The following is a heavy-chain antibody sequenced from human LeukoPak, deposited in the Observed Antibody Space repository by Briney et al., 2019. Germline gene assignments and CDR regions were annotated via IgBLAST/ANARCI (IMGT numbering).Heavy chain of an antibody. CDR2: ISAYNGNT. Sequence: ASVKVSCKASGYTFTSYGISWVRQAPGQGLEWMGWISAYNGNTNYAQKLQGRVTMTPDTSTSTAYMELRSLRSDDTAVYYCAREGHYDSRGSPFDYWGQGTLVTVSS. J-gene: IGHJ4*02. CDR3: AREGHYDSRGSPFDY. V-gene: IGHV1-18*01. D-gene: IGHD3-22*01. CDR1: GYTFTSYG.